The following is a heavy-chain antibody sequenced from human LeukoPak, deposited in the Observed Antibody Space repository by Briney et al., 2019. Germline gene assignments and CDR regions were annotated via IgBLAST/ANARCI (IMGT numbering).Heavy chain of an antibody. V-gene: IGHV6-1*01. Sequence: SQTLSLTCAISGDSVSTNSATWTWLRQSPSRGLEWLGRTYYRSKWYNDYAVSMKSRITINPDTSKNQFSLQLNSVTPEDTAVYYCARLVGASWFDSWGQGTLVTVSS. CDR2: TYYRSKWYN. D-gene: IGHD1-26*01. J-gene: IGHJ5*01. CDR1: GDSVSTNSAT. CDR3: ARLVGASWFDS.